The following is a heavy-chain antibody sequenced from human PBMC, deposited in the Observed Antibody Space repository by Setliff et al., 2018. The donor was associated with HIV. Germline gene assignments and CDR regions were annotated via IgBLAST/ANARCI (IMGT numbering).Heavy chain of an antibody. CDR2: ISGNSGAV. CDR1: GFTFSSYS. J-gene: IGHJ4*02. CDR3: AKDSGDGYNLEDYFDS. Sequence: PGGSLRLSCAASGFTFSSYSMNWVRQAPGKGLEWVSFISGNSGAVTYADSVKGRFTISRDNTKNSLYLQMNSLRAEDTALYYCAKDSGDGYNLEDYFDSWGQGTLGTVSS. V-gene: IGHV3-48*04. D-gene: IGHD5-12*01.